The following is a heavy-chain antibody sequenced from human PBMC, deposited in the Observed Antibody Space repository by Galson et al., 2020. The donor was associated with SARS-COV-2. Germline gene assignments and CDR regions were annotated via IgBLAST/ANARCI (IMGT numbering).Heavy chain of an antibody. CDR2: ISYDGTTK. CDR3: AGETDDHTSSCYDY. CDR1: GFALSNSA. J-gene: IGHJ4*02. Sequence: GGSLRLSCAASGFALSNSAMHWVRQAPGKGLEWVAIISYDGTTKYNSDSVKGRFTISRDISKNTLYLQMNSLRPEDAAVYYCAGETDDHTSSCYDYWGQGARFSVSS. V-gene: IGHV3-30*04. D-gene: IGHD3-22*01.